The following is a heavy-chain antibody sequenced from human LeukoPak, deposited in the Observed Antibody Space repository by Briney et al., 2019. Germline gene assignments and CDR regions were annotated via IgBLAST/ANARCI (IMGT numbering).Heavy chain of an antibody. D-gene: IGHD4-23*01. CDR1: GYTFTGYF. CDR2: INPNSGGT. CDR3: ARHPGKVTNDWYFDL. Sequence: ASVTVSCKASGYTFTGYFMHWVRQAPGQGLEWMGWINPNSGGTNYAQKFQGRVTMTRDTSITTAYMELSRLSSDDTAVYYCARHPGKVTNDWYFDLWGRGTLVTVSS. J-gene: IGHJ2*01. V-gene: IGHV1-2*02.